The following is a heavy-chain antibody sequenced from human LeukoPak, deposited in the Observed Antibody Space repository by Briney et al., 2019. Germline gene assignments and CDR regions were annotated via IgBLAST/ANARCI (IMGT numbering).Heavy chain of an antibody. Sequence: GGSLRLSCAASGFTVSSNYMSWVRQAPGKGLEWVSVIYSGGSTFYADSVKGRFTISRDNSKNTLYLQMNSLRAEDTAVYYCARQPHSGSYSDAFDIWGQGTMVTVSS. CDR2: IYSGGST. CDR3: ARQPHSGSYSDAFDI. V-gene: IGHV3-53*01. J-gene: IGHJ3*02. CDR1: GFTVSSNY. D-gene: IGHD1-26*01.